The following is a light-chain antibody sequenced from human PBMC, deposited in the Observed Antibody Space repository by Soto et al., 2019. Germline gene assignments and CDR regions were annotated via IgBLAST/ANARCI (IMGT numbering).Light chain of an antibody. CDR1: SSNIGAGYNF. CDR2: AVS. V-gene: IGLV2-14*01. J-gene: IGLJ1*01. CDR3: CSYTSYSPYV. Sequence: QSVLAQPPSVSGAPGQRVTISCTGSSSNIGAGYNFVSWYQHRPGKAPKLMIYAVSNRPSGVSNRFSGSKSGNTASLTISGLQAEDEADYYCCSYTSYSPYVFGTGTKVTVL.